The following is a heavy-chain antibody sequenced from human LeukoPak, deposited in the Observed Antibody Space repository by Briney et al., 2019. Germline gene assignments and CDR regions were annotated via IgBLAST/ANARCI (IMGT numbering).Heavy chain of an antibody. D-gene: IGHD6-19*01. V-gene: IGHV3-9*01. J-gene: IGHJ4*02. CDR1: GFTFDDYA. Sequence: GRSLRLSCAASGFTFDDYAMHWVRQAPGKGLEWASGISWNSGSIGYADSVKGRFTISTDNGKNSLYLQMNSLRAQDTALSYFAKDISGSSGWSRFDYWGQGTLVTVSS. CDR3: AKDISGSSGWSRFDY. CDR2: ISWNSGSI.